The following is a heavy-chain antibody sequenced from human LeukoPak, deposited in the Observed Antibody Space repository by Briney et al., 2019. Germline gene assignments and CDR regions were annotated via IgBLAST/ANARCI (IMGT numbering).Heavy chain of an antibody. CDR1: GFTFSSYA. V-gene: IGHV3-23*01. CDR3: ARGKGGDYVPWYFDL. J-gene: IGHJ2*01. CDR2: ISGSGGST. D-gene: IGHD4-17*01. Sequence: QTGGSLRLSCAASGFTFSSYAMSWVRQAPGKGLEWVSAISGSGGSTYYADSVKGRFTISRDNSKNTLYLQMNSLRTEDTALYYCARGKGGDYVPWYFDLWGRGTLVTVSS.